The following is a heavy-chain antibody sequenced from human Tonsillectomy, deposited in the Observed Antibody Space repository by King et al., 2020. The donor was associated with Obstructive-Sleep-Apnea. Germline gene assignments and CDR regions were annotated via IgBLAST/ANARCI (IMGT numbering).Heavy chain of an antibody. Sequence: QLVQSGAEVKKPGASVKVSCKASGYTFTSCYIHWVRQAPGQGLEWMGIINPGGNTTTYARKFQGRVTMTRDTSTTTVYMDLSGLRSEDTAVYYCARPSEQGTIDFDYWGQGTLVTVSS. J-gene: IGHJ4*02. CDR2: INPGGNTT. CDR1: GYTFTSCY. V-gene: IGHV1-46*01. CDR3: ARPSEQGTIDFDY. D-gene: IGHD7-27*01.